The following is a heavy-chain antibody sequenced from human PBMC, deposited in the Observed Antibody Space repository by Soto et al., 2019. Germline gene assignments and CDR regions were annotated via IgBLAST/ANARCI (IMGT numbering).Heavy chain of an antibody. V-gene: IGHV1-3*01. CDR3: ARAVAVDADFDY. J-gene: IGHJ4*02. Sequence: VASVKVSCKASGYTFTGYAMHWVRQAPGQRLEWMGWINAGNGNTKYSQKFQGRVTITRDTSASTAYMELSSLRSEDTAVYYCARAVAVDADFDYWGQGTLVTVSS. CDR1: GYTFTGYA. D-gene: IGHD6-19*01. CDR2: INAGNGNT.